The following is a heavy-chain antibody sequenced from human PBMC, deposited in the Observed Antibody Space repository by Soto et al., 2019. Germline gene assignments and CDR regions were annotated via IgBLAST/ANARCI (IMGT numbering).Heavy chain of an antibody. D-gene: IGHD3-10*01. Sequence: GGSLRLSCAASGFTFSPYAMSWVRQAPGKGLEWVSSISGSGGSTHYADSVKGRFTVSRDNSKRALSLQMSSLREEDTATYYCAKGLRRMLRTQYYYGLDVWGRGNTVTVSS. J-gene: IGHJ6*02. CDR1: GFTFSPYA. CDR3: AKGLRRMLRTQYYYGLDV. V-gene: IGHV3-23*01. CDR2: ISGSGGST.